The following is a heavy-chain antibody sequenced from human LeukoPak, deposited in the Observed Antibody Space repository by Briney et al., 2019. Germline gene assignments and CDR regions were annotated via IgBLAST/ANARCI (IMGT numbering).Heavy chain of an antibody. Sequence: SETLSLTCTASGGSLTSDYWSWIRQSPGKGLEWIGYVSYSGSTNYNPSLNSRLTMSLDTSKKYCSLKLSSVTAADTAIYFCAGYIRGPEYYMDVWGKGTTVTVSS. D-gene: IGHD6-13*01. CDR2: VSYSGST. J-gene: IGHJ6*03. CDR1: GGSLTSDY. V-gene: IGHV4-59*01. CDR3: AGYIRGPEYYMDV.